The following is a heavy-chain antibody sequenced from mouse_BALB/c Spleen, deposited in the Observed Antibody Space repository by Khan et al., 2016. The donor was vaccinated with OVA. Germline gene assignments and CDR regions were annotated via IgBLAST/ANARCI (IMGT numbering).Heavy chain of an antibody. J-gene: IGHJ4*01. CDR2: INTYTGDP. D-gene: IGHD2-14*01. V-gene: IGHV9-3-1*01. CDR3: ARVGYNGTMDS. CDR1: GYTFRNNG. Sequence: QIQLVQSGPELKKPGETVKISCKASGYTFRNNGMNWVKQTPGKGLKWMGWINTYTGDPTYADDFKVRFAFSLETSADTAYLQINNLKNEDTATYFCARVGYNGTMDSWGQGTSVTVSS.